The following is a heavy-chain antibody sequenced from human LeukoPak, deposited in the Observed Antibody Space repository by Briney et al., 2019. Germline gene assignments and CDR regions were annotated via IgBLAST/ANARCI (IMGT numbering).Heavy chain of an antibody. CDR2: IRNKGIRETV. V-gene: IGHV3-49*04. CDR1: GFTFSDYA. J-gene: IGHJ6*02. Sequence: GGSLRLSCTSSGFTFSDYALSWVRQAPGKGLEWVSLIRNKGIRETVEYVASVEGRFSISRDASKSIVYLQMNSLQTEDTAVYYCTRAGIVATIGYGMDVWGQGTTVTVSS. CDR3: TRAGIVATIGYGMDV. D-gene: IGHD5-12*01.